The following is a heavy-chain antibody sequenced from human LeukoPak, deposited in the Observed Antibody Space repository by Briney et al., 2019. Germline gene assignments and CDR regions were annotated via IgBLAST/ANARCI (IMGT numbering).Heavy chain of an antibody. D-gene: IGHD2-15*01. V-gene: IGHV4-39*01. Sequence: SETLSLTCTVSGGSISSSIYYWGWIRQPPGKGLEWIGSIYYSGSTYYNPSLKSRVTISVDTSKNQFSLKLSSVTAADTAVYYCASSVGRENWFDPWGQGTLVTVSS. CDR2: IYYSGST. CDR3: ASSVGRENWFDP. CDR1: GGSISSSIYY. J-gene: IGHJ5*02.